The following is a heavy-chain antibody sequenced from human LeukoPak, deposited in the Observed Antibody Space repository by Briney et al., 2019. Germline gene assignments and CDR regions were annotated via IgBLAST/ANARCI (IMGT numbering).Heavy chain of an antibody. CDR2: IYSRGST. J-gene: IGHJ4*02. CDR3: AREDNVEMATGY. V-gene: IGHV4-39*07. CDR1: TFSSYA. D-gene: IGHD5-24*01. Sequence: TFSSYAMSWVRQAPGKGLEWIGSIYSRGSTYYNPSLKSRVTISVDTSKNQFSLKLSSVTAADTAVYYCAREDNVEMATGYWGQGTLVTVSS.